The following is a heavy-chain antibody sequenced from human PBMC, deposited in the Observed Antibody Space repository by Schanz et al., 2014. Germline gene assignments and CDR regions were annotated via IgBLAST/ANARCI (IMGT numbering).Heavy chain of an antibody. V-gene: IGHV3-23*01. CDR3: ARDHTTESYYSAGPPIDY. D-gene: IGHD1-26*01. CDR1: EFTFSTDA. CDR2: ISASGGDT. Sequence: EVQLLESGGGLVQPGGSLRLSCAASEFTFSTDAMSWVRQAPGKGLEWLSVISASGGDTYYADSVKGRFTISRDNSKNLLYLQMNSLRAEDTAVYYCARDHTTESYYSAGPPIDYWGQGTLLTVSS. J-gene: IGHJ4*02.